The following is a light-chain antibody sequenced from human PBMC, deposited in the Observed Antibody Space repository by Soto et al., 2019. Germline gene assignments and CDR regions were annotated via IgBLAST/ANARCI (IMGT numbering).Light chain of an antibody. Sequence: DIQMTQSPSSLSASVGDRVTITCRASRGVRYFLAWLQQKPGKAPKSLIFDASNLQSGVPSRFSGSGSGTEFTLAISSLQPEDFATYYCLQHNTYPLTFGGGTKVDIK. J-gene: IGKJ4*01. V-gene: IGKV1-16*01. CDR1: RGVRYF. CDR3: LQHNTYPLT. CDR2: DAS.